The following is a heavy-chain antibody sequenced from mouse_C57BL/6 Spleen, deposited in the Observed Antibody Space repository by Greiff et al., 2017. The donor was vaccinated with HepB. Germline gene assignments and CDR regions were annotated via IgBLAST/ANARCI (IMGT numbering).Heavy chain of an antibody. D-gene: IGHD2-3*01. CDR3: ARAIYDGYYVGY. CDR1: GYSITSGYY. Sequence: EVHLVESGPGLVKPSQSLSLTCSVTGYSITSGYYWNWIRQFPGNKLEWMGYISYDGSNNYNPSLKNRISITRDTSKNQFFLKLNSVTTEDTATYYCARAIYDGYYVGYWGQGTTLTVSS. V-gene: IGHV3-6*01. CDR2: ISYDGSN. J-gene: IGHJ2*01.